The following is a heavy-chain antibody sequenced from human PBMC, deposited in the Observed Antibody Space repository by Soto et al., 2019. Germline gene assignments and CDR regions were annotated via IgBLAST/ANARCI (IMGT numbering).Heavy chain of an antibody. CDR3: AKPGEGMTTVVNFYFDY. J-gene: IGHJ4*02. CDR1: GFTFSSYA. Sequence: GGSLRLSCAASGFTFSSYAMSWVRQAPGKGLEWVSAISGSGGSTYYADSVKGRFTISRDNSKNTLYLQMNSLRAEDTAVYYCAKPGEGMTTVVNFYFDYWGQGTLVTVSS. CDR2: ISGSGGST. D-gene: IGHD4-17*01. V-gene: IGHV3-23*01.